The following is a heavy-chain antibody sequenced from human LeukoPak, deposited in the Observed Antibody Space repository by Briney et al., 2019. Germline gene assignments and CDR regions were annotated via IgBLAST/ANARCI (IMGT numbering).Heavy chain of an antibody. CDR2: INPNSGGT. CDR1: GYTFTGYY. CDR3: ARDRDYYDSSGYFGY. J-gene: IGHJ4*02. V-gene: IGHV1-2*02. D-gene: IGHD3-22*01. Sequence: GASVKVSCKASGYTFTGYYMHWVRQAPGQGLEWMGWINPNSGGTNYAQKFRGRVTMTRDTSISTAYMELSRLRSDDTAVYYCARDRDYYDSSGYFGYWGQGTLVTVSS.